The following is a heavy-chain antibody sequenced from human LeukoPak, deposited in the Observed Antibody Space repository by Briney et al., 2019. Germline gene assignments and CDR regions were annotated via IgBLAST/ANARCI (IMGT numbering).Heavy chain of an antibody. D-gene: IGHD3-3*01. V-gene: IGHV3-23*01. J-gene: IGHJ6*03. CDR3: AREGDFWSGYPIDHYYYMDV. Sequence: GGSLRLSCSASGFTFSSYAMTWVRQAPGKGLEWVSTISGRGDLEFYTESVKGRFTISRDHSKNTVHLQMDSLRAEDTAIYYCAREGDFWSGYPIDHYYYMDVWGKGTTGNGTS. CDR1: GFTFSSYA. CDR2: ISGRGDLE.